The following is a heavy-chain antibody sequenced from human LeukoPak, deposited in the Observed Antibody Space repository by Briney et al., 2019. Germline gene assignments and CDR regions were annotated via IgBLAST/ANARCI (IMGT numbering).Heavy chain of an antibody. CDR1: GGSISSYY. CDR3: ARDSRRRTPGSPLLNWFDP. CDR2: IYYSGST. V-gene: IGHV4-59*01. D-gene: IGHD3-10*01. J-gene: IGHJ5*02. Sequence: PSETLSLTCTVSGGSISSYYWSWIRQPPGKGLEWIGYIYYSGSTNYNPSLKSRVTISVDTSKNQFSLKLSSVTAADTAVYYCARDSRRRTPGSPLLNWFDPWGQGTLVTVSS.